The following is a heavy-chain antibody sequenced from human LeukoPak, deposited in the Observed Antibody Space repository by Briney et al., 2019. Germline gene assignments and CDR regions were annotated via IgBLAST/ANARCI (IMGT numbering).Heavy chain of an antibody. D-gene: IGHD3-22*01. CDR2: INPNSGGT. Sequence: ASVKVSCKASGYTFTGYYMHWVRQAPGQGLEWMGWINPNSGGTNYAQKFQGRVTMTRDTSISTAYMELSRLRSDDTAVYYCARAFTGYDSNSSYYYYLDVWGKGTTVTISS. CDR1: GYTFTGYY. CDR3: ARAFTGYDSNSSYYYYLDV. J-gene: IGHJ6*03. V-gene: IGHV1-2*02.